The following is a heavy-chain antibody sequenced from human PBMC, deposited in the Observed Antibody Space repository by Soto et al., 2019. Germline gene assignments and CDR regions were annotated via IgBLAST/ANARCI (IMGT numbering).Heavy chain of an antibody. D-gene: IGHD6-13*01. V-gene: IGHV3-21*04. CDR2: ISRNGHYM. CDR1: GFTFSAYN. J-gene: IGHJ6*02. Sequence: GGSLRLSCAASGFTFSAYNMEWVRQAPGKGLEWVSSISRNGHYMDYADSVKGRFTISRDNNGNSLHLQMSSLRSEDTAVYYCARIPRIAAAGYYYYGMDVWGQGTTVTVSS. CDR3: ARIPRIAAAGYYYYGMDV.